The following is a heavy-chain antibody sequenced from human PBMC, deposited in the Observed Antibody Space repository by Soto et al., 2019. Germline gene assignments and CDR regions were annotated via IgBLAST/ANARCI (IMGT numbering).Heavy chain of an antibody. CDR2: IYYGGST. V-gene: IGHV4-30-4*01. Sequence: PSETLSLTCTVSGGSISSGDYYWSWIRQPPGKGLEWIGYIYYGGSTYYNPSLKSRVTISVDTSKNQFSLKLSSVTAADTAVYYCASLPHYYGSGSYNYWGQGTLVTVSS. D-gene: IGHD3-10*01. CDR1: GGSISSGDYY. J-gene: IGHJ4*02. CDR3: ASLPHYYGSGSYNY.